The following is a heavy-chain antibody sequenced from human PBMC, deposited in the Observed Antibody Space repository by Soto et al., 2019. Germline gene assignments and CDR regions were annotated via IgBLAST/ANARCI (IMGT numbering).Heavy chain of an antibody. V-gene: IGHV3-7*03. Sequence: PGGSRRLSCEVSGLTFNNFWMTWVRQAPGKGLEWVANINKDGSEKSFVDSVKGRFTISRDNAERSLYLQMDSLRAEDTAVYYCTTGGLLTLRYWGQGALVTVSS. D-gene: IGHD3-10*01. CDR3: TTGGLLTLRY. J-gene: IGHJ4*02. CDR1: GLTFNNFW. CDR2: INKDGSEK.